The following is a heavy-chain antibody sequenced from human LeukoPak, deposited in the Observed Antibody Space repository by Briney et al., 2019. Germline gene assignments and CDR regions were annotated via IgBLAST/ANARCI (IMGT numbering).Heavy chain of an antibody. D-gene: IGHD3-22*01. CDR2: ISHDGNRR. J-gene: IGHJ4*02. Sequence: PGGSLRLSCAASGFSFSSYAIHWVRQAPGKGLECMAVISHDGNRRYYADSVKGRFTISRDNSKNTLYLQMNSPRGEDTAVYYCAISWYYYDSSGYKDFDYWGQGTLVTVSS. CDR3: AISWYYYDSSGYKDFDY. CDR1: GFSFSSYA. V-gene: IGHV3-30*04.